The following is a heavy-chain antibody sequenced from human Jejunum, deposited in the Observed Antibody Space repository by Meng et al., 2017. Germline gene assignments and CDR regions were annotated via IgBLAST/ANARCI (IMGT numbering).Heavy chain of an antibody. Sequence: GGSLRLSCAASGFTSSNYWMYWVRQAPGKGLEWVSRINNAGIYTTYADSVKGRFTISRDNAKNTLYLQMNSVRAEDTAVYYCARGFCSNGVCNYDYGMDVWGQGTTVTVSS. CDR1: GFTSSNYW. D-gene: IGHD2-8*01. V-gene: IGHV3-74*01. CDR2: INNAGIYT. J-gene: IGHJ6*02. CDR3: ARGFCSNGVCNYDYGMDV.